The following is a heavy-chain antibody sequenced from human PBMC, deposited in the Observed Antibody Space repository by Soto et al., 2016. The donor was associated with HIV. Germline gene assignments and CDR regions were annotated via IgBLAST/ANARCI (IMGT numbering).Heavy chain of an antibody. D-gene: IGHD3-9*01. CDR1: GFTFSSYS. J-gene: IGHJ4*02. V-gene: IGHV3-21*01. CDR2: ISSSSSYI. CDR3: ARDPRVSDILTGYSGAFDY. Sequence: EVQLVESGGGLVKPGGSLRLSCAASGFTFSSYSMSWVRQAPGKGLEWVSSISSSSSYIYYADSVKGRFTISRDNAKNSLYLQMSSLRVEDTAVYYCARDPRVSDILTGYSGAFDYWGQGTLVTVSS.